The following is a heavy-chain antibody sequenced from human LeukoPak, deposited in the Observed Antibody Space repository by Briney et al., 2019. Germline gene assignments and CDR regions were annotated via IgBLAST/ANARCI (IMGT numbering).Heavy chain of an antibody. CDR3: ARAPRHITMVRGVPYYYYYGMDV. J-gene: IGHJ6*02. CDR2: MNPNSGNT. V-gene: IGHV1-8*01. D-gene: IGHD3-10*01. CDR1: GYTFTSYD. Sequence: ASVKVSCKASGYTFTSYDINWVRQAPGQGLEWMGWMNPNSGNTVYAQKFQGRVTMTRNTSISTAYMELSSLRSEDTAVYYCARAPRHITMVRGVPYYYYYGMDVWGQGTTVTVSS.